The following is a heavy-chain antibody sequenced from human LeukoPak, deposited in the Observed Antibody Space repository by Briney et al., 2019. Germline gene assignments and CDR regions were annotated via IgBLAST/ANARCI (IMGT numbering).Heavy chain of an antibody. CDR2: IYYTGGT. CDR3: ARDRTGRNTAQDDY. CDR1: GYSISSGYY. D-gene: IGHD5-18*01. Sequence: SETLSLTCSVSGYSISSGYYWGWIRQPPGGGLEWIGSIYYTGGTLYNPSLKSRVSMSVDTSTNQFSLKLTSVTAADTAVYYCARDRTGRNTAQDDYWGQGTLVTVSS. J-gene: IGHJ4*02. V-gene: IGHV4-38-2*02.